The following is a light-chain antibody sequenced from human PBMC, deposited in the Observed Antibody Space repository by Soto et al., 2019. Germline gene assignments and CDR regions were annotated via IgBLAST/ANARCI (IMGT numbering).Light chain of an antibody. CDR1: SSDVGGYNY. Sequence: QSALTQPPSASGSPGQSGTVSCTGTSSDVGGYNYVSWYQQHPDKAPKLMIYDVSKRPSGVPDRFSGSKSGNTASLIVSGLQAEDEADYYCSSYAGTHVVFGTGTKVTVL. V-gene: IGLV2-8*01. J-gene: IGLJ1*01. CDR3: SSYAGTHVV. CDR2: DVS.